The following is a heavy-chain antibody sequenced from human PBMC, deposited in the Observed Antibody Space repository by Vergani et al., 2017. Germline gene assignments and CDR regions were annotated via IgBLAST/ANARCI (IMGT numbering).Heavy chain of an antibody. CDR1: GGSISSGDYY. CDR3: ARGSGAIWYFDL. V-gene: IGHV4-30-4*08. J-gene: IGHJ2*01. CDR2: IYYSGST. D-gene: IGHD2-2*02. Sequence: QVQLLESGPGLVKPSQTLSLTCTVSGGSISSGDYYWSWIRQPPGKGLEWIGYIYYSGSTYYNPSLKSRFTISVDTSKNQFSLKLSSVTAADTAVYYCARGSGAIWYFDLWGRGTLVTVSS.